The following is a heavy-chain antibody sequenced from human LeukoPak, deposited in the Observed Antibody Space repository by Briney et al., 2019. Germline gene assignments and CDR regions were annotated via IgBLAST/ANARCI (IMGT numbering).Heavy chain of an antibody. J-gene: IGHJ4*02. CDR2: ISGSGGST. V-gene: IGHV3-23*01. CDR3: AKDCGSYYRTYDYFDY. Sequence: PGGSLRLSCAASGFTFSSYAMSWIRQAPGKGLEWVSAISGSGGSTYYADSVKGRFTISRDNSKNTLYLQMNSLRAEDTAVYYCAKDCGSYYRTYDYFDYGGQGTLVTVSS. D-gene: IGHD1-26*01. CDR1: GFTFSSYA.